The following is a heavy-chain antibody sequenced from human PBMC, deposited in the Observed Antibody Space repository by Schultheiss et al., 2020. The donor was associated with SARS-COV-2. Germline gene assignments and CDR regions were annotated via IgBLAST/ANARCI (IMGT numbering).Heavy chain of an antibody. CDR1: GGSISSYY. D-gene: IGHD4-17*01. CDR2: IYYSGST. Sequence: SQTLSLTCTVSGGSISSYYWSWIRQPPGKGLEWIGYIYYSGSTNYNPSLKSRVTISVDTSKNQFSLKLSSVTAADTAVYYCARVRYGDSRRGFDIWGQGTMVTVSS. CDR3: ARVRYGDSRRGFDI. V-gene: IGHV4-59*01. J-gene: IGHJ3*02.